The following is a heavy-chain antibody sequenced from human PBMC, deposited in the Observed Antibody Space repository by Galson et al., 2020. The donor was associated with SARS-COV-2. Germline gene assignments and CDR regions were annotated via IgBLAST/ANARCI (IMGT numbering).Heavy chain of an antibody. D-gene: IGHD1-1*01. CDR1: GFTFSSYG. J-gene: IGHJ4*02. V-gene: IGHV3-30*02. CDR2: VHGGDHNK. CDR3: AKDGKRGWDFEH. Sequence: GGSLRLSCAASGFTFSSYGMHWVRQAPGKGLEWVAFVHGGDHNKNYADSVRGRFTVSRDNSRNTLYLQMNSLRIEDTAIYYCAKDGKRGWDFEHWGQGNRVTVSS.